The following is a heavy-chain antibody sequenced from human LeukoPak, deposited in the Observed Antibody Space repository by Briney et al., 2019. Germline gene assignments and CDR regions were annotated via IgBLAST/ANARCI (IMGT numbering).Heavy chain of an antibody. CDR3: AELGITMIGGV. Sequence: PGGSLRLSCAASGFTFSSYEMNWVRQAPGKGLEWVSYISSSVSTIYYADSVKGRFTISRDNAKNSLYLQINSLRAEDTAVYYCAELGITMIGGVWGKGTTVTISS. V-gene: IGHV3-48*03. CDR1: GFTFSSYE. D-gene: IGHD3-10*02. J-gene: IGHJ6*04. CDR2: ISSSVSTI.